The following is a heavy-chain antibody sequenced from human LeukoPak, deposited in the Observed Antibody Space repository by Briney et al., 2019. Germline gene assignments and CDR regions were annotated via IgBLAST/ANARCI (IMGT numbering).Heavy chain of an antibody. CDR2: IIPIFGTA. J-gene: IGHJ3*02. D-gene: IGHD2-15*01. CDR3: ARDPGYCSGGSCSDAFDI. V-gene: IGHV1-69*01. Sequence: XAPGXXXXWMGXIIPIFGTANYAQKFQGRVTITADESTSTAYMELSSLRSEDTAVYYCARDPGYCSGGSCSDAFDIWGQGTMVTVSS.